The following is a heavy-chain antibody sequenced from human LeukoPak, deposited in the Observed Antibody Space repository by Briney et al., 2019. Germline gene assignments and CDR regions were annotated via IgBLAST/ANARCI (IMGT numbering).Heavy chain of an antibody. CDR2: IKQDGSEK. V-gene: IGHV3-7*01. CDR3: ARAAFGEFPYYFDY. D-gene: IGHD3-10*01. Sequence: GGSLRLSCAASGFTFSSYWMSWVRQAPGKGLEWVANIKQDGSEKYYVDSVKGRFTISRDNAKNSLYLQMNSLRAEDTAVYYCARAAFGEFPYYFDYWGQGTLVTVSS. J-gene: IGHJ4*02. CDR1: GFTFSSYW.